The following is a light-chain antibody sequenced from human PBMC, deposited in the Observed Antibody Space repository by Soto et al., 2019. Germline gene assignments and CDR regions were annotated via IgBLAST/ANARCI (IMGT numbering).Light chain of an antibody. J-gene: IGKJ1*01. Sequence: EIVLTQSPATLSLSPGERATLSCRASQSVSSYLAWYQQKPGQAPRLLIDDASNRATGIPDRFSGSGSGTDFTLTISRLEPEDFAVYYCQQHGSSPQTFGQGTKVDI. CDR3: QQHGSSPQT. CDR1: QSVSSY. CDR2: DAS. V-gene: IGKV3-20*01.